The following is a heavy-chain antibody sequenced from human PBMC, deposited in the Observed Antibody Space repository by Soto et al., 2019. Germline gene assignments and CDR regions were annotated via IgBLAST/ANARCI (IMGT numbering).Heavy chain of an antibody. CDR3: ARHHSSSLDWAVDY. V-gene: IGHV5-51*01. J-gene: IGHJ4*02. Sequence: GESLKISGNGSGYSFTSYWIGLVLQMPGKGLEWMGIIYPGDSDTRYSPSFQGQVTISADKSISTAYLQWSSLKASDTAMYYCARHHSSSLDWAVDYWGQGTLVTVSS. D-gene: IGHD6-6*01. CDR1: GYSFTSYW. CDR2: IYPGDSDT.